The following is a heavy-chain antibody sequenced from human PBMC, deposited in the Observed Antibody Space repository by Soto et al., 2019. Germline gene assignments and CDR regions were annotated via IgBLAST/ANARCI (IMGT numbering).Heavy chain of an antibody. D-gene: IGHD3-10*01. CDR3: ARQVWFGEADY. Sequence: QVQLQESGPGLVKPSETLSLTCTVSGGSVSGGSYYWSWIRQPPGKALECIGYIYYSGSTNYNPSPKSRVSISIDRSENQFSLKLTSVTASDTAVYYCARQVWFGEADYWGQGTLVTVSS. J-gene: IGHJ4*02. CDR2: IYYSGST. V-gene: IGHV4-61*01. CDR1: GGSVSGGSYY.